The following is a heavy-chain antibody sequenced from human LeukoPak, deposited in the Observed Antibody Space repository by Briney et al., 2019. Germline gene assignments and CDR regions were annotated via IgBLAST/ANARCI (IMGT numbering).Heavy chain of an antibody. Sequence: SETLSLTCTVSGGSISSSSYYWGWIRQPPGKGLEWIVSIYYSGSTYYNPSLKSRVTTSVDTSKNQFSLKLSSVTAADTAVYYCAKGGSGWYRGWFDPWGQGTLVTVSS. D-gene: IGHD6-19*01. CDR2: IYYSGST. J-gene: IGHJ5*02. CDR3: AKGGSGWYRGWFDP. V-gene: IGHV4-39*01. CDR1: GGSISSSSYY.